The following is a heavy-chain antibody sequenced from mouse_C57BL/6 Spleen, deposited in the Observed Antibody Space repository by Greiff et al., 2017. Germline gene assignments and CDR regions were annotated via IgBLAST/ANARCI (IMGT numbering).Heavy chain of an antibody. Sequence: EVQLQQSGPELVKPGASVKISCKASGYSFTGYYMNWVKQSPEKSLEWIGEINPSTGGTTYNQKFKAKATLTVDKSSSTAYMQLKSLTSEDSAVYYCARPSVYWYFDVWGTGTTVTVSS. J-gene: IGHJ1*03. CDR3: ARPSVYWYFDV. CDR2: INPSTGGT. D-gene: IGHD1-1*01. V-gene: IGHV1-42*01. CDR1: GYSFTGYY.